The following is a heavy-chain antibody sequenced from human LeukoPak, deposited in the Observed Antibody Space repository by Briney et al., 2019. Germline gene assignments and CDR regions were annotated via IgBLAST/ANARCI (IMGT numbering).Heavy chain of an antibody. D-gene: IGHD3-10*01. CDR3: VTDLGRSYFYFDI. CDR2: IDPQDGET. CDR1: GYSLRVLS. J-gene: IGHJ4*02. Sequence: ASVKVSCRISGYSLRVLSIHWVRQAPGGGREWMGGIDPQDGETIYAQSFKGRVTITEDTSTDTGYRELRSLRSADTAVYYCVTDLGRSYFYFDIWGQGTLVIVSS. V-gene: IGHV1-24*01.